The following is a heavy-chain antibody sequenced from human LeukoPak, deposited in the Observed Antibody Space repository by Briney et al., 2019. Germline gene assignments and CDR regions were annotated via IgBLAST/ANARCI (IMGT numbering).Heavy chain of an antibody. CDR2: IYYSGST. D-gene: IGHD1-26*01. J-gene: IGHJ6*03. Sequence: PSGTMSLTCIVSGGSISSYYWSWVRQPPGKGLEWIGYIYYSGSTNYNPSLKSRVTISVDTSKNQFSLKLSSVTAADTAVYYCARDSGGYLRYYYCYMDVWGKGTTVTVSS. V-gene: IGHV4-59*01. CDR3: ARDSGGYLRYYYCYMDV. CDR1: GGSISSYY.